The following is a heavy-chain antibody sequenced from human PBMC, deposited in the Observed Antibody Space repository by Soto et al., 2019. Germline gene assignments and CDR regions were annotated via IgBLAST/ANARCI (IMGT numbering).Heavy chain of an antibody. D-gene: IGHD2-15*01. CDR2: ISGSGGST. CDR1: GFTFSSYA. J-gene: IGHJ4*02. Sequence: GGSLRLSCAASGFTFSSYAMSWVRQAPGKGLEWVSAISGSGGSTYYADSVKGRFTISRDNSKNTLYLQMNSLRAEDTAVYYCAKGYCSGGSCYGDFDYWGQGTLVTVSS. V-gene: IGHV3-23*01. CDR3: AKGYCSGGSCYGDFDY.